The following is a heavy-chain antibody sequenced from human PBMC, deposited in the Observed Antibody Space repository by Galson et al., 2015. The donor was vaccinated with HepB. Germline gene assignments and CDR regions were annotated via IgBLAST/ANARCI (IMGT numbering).Heavy chain of an antibody. CDR2: IYPGDSDT. D-gene: IGHD6-19*01. Sequence: QSGAEVKKPGESLKISCKGSGYSSTSYWIGWVRQMPGKGLEWMGIIYPGDSDTRYSLSFQGQVTISADKSISTAYLQWSSLKASDTAMYYCARQSIAVALGPYYFDYWGQGTLVTVSS. CDR1: GYSSTSYW. CDR3: ARQSIAVALGPYYFDY. V-gene: IGHV5-51*01. J-gene: IGHJ4*02.